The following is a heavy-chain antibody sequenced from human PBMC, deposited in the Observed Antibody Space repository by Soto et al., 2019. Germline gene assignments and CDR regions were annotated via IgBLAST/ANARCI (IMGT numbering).Heavy chain of an antibody. CDR3: ARATGDLYYYYGMDV. V-gene: IGHV3-21*01. CDR2: ISSSSSYI. Sequence: GGSLRLSCAASGFPFSSYSMNWVRQAPGKGLEWVSSISSSSSYIYYADSVKGRFTISSDNAKNSLYLQMNSLRAEDTAVYYCARATGDLYYYYGMDVWGQGTTVTVSS. CDR1: GFPFSSYS. D-gene: IGHD7-27*01. J-gene: IGHJ6*02.